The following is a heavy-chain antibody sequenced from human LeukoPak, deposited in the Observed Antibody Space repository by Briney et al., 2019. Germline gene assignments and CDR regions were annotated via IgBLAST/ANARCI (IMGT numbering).Heavy chain of an antibody. Sequence: ASVKVSXKASGYTFTGYYMHWVRQAPAQGREWMGWINPNSCCTNYAQKFQGRVTITRDTSISTDYMELRRLRSDDKAVYYCARAYGGNYVDYWGQGTLVTVSS. D-gene: IGHD4-23*01. CDR2: INPNSCCT. CDR1: GYTFTGYY. V-gene: IGHV1-2*02. CDR3: ARAYGGNYVDY. J-gene: IGHJ4*02.